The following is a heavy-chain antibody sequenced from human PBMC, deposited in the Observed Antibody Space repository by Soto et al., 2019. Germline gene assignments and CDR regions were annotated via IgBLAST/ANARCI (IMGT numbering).Heavy chain of an antibody. D-gene: IGHD3-10*01. CDR1: GYKVSTWHNFTSYW. J-gene: IGHJ5*02. CDR3: ARQRTTMEFDP. Sequence: PGESLKISCMGSGYKVSTWHNFTSYWIGWVRQMPGKGLEWMGRIDPSDSYTNYSPSFQGHVTISADKSISTAYLQWSSLKASDTAMYYCARQRTTMEFDPWGQGTLVTVSS. V-gene: IGHV5-10-1*01. CDR2: IDPSDSYT.